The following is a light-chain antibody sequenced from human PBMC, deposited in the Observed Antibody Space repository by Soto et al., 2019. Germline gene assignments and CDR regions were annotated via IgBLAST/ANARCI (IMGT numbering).Light chain of an antibody. Sequence: QSVRTRPPSVSGAAGGGGTISCTGSSSNIGAGYDIHWYQQYPGKVPKLLIYNVSNRPSGVSNRFSGSKSGNTASLTISGLQAEDEADYFCTSYTSGSLYVFGTGTKVTVL. CDR3: TSYTSGSLYV. V-gene: IGLV2-14*01. CDR1: SSNIGAGYD. J-gene: IGLJ1*01. CDR2: NVS.